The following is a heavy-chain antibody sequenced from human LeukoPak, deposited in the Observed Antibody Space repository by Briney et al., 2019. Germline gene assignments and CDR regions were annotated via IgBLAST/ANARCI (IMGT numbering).Heavy chain of an antibody. J-gene: IGHJ5*02. CDR1: GGSISSSSYY. CDR2: IYYSGST. Sequence: SETLSLTCTVSGGSISSSSYYWGWIRQPPGKGLEWIGSIYYSGSTYYKPSLKSRVTISVDTSKNQFSLKLSSVTAADTAVYYCARHSAVAAAGIWFDPWGQGTLVTVSS. D-gene: IGHD6-13*01. CDR3: ARHSAVAAAGIWFDP. V-gene: IGHV4-39*01.